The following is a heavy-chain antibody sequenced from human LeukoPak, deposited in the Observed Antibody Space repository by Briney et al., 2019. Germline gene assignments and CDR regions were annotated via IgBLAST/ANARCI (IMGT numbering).Heavy chain of an antibody. CDR1: GGTFTSYT. Sequence: GASVKVSCKAPGGTFTSYTISWVRQAPGQGLEWMGRIIANIGISNYAQKFQGRVTITVDKSTSTAYMKLSSLRCEDTAEYYYARANDILTGYPSWYYGMDVWGEGTTVTVSS. CDR2: IIANIGIS. J-gene: IGHJ6*04. D-gene: IGHD3-9*01. V-gene: IGHV1-69*02. CDR3: ARANDILTGYPSWYYGMDV.